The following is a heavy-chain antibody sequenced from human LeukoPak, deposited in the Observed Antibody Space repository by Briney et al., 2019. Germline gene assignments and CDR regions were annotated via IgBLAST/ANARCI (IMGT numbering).Heavy chain of an antibody. CDR1: GGP. CDR2: FYYTGST. J-gene: IGHJ5*02. Sequence: PSETLSLTCTVSGGPWSWIRQPPGKGLEWIGYFYYTGSTNYNPSLKSRVTMSLDASTNQFSLKLTSVTAADTAVYYCARKRKSGSPWDRWGQGTLVTVSS. V-gene: IGHV4-59*12. CDR3: ARKRKSGSPWDR. D-gene: IGHD3-10*01.